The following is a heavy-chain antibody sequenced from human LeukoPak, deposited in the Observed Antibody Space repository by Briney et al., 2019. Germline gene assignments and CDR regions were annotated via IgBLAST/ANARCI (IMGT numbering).Heavy chain of an antibody. Sequence: AXXGFTFRKXSMXXVRXXXXXXXXXVSAXDPSSTYIYYADSVKGRFTISRDNAENSLYLQMNSLRVEDTAVYYCASAPTVLVGHCSSSSCQADYWGQGTLVTVSS. V-gene: IGHV3-21*01. CDR2: XDPSSTYI. J-gene: IGHJ4*02. CDR1: GFTFRKXS. CDR3: ASAPTVLVGHCSSSSCQADY. D-gene: IGHD2-2*01.